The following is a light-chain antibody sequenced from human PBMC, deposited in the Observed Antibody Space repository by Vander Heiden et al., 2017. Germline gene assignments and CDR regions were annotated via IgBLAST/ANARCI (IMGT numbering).Light chain of an antibody. V-gene: IGLV2-14*03. J-gene: IGLJ2*01. Sequence: QSALTQPASVSGSPGQTITIPCTGTSSDGGTYDYVSWYQQHPGKAPQLMVYDVTNRPSGVSDRFSGSKSGNTASLTISGLQAEDEGDYYCSSYTSTSTVIFGGGTKLTVL. CDR1: SSDGGTYDY. CDR3: SSYTSTSTVI. CDR2: DVT.